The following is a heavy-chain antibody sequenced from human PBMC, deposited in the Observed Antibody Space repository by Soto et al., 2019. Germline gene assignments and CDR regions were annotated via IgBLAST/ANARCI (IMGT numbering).Heavy chain of an antibody. V-gene: IGHV1-69*12. D-gene: IGHD5-12*01. Sequence: QVQLVQSGAEVRQPASSVKVSCKTSGGTFSSYAISWVRQAPGQGLEWMGGIVPIVDTSTYAQKFQGRVTFTADASTSAVYMELSSMRSDDTAVYYCVRVVAIPGYPDNWGQGTLVTVSS. J-gene: IGHJ4*02. CDR2: IVPIVDTS. CDR3: VRVVAIPGYPDN. CDR1: GGTFSSYA.